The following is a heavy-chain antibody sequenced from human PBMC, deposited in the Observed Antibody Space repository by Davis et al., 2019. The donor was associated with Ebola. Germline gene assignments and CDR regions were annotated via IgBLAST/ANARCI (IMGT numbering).Heavy chain of an antibody. Sequence: GESLKISCAASGLTLSSHWMHWVRQAPGKGLVWVSSSNSDGSTTTYADSVKGRFTVFRDNAKNTLYLQMNSLRAEDTAVYYCARASDYYDSSGYGMGLYYYYGMDVWGQGTTVTVSS. CDR1: GLTLSSHW. D-gene: IGHD3-22*01. V-gene: IGHV3-74*01. J-gene: IGHJ6*02. CDR3: ARASDYYDSSGYGMGLYYYYGMDV. CDR2: SNSDGSTT.